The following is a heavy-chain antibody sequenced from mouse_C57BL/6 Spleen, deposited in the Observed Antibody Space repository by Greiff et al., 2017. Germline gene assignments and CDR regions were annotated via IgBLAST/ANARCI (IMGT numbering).Heavy chain of an antibody. Sequence: VQLQESGAELARPGASVKMSCKASGYTFTSYTMHWVKQRPGQGLEWIGYINPSSGYTKYNQKFKDKATLTADKSSSTAYMQLSSLTSEDSAVYYCARDYYGSLYFDYWGQGTTLTVSS. CDR1: GYTFTSYT. D-gene: IGHD1-1*01. CDR3: ARDYYGSLYFDY. J-gene: IGHJ2*01. CDR2: INPSSGYT. V-gene: IGHV1-4*01.